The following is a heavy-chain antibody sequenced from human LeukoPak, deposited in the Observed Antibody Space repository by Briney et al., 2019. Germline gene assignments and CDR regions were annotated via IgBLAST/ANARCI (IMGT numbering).Heavy chain of an antibody. D-gene: IGHD1-26*01. CDR3: AAVGPGATPPSDAFDI. J-gene: IGHJ3*02. Sequence: GASVKVSCKASGNTFTAYYMHWVRQAPGQGLEWMGWISAYNGNTNYAQKLQGRVTMTTDTSTSTAYMELRSLRSDDTAVYYCAAVGPGATPPSDAFDIWGQGTMVTVSS. V-gene: IGHV1-18*04. CDR2: ISAYNGNT. CDR1: GNTFTAYY.